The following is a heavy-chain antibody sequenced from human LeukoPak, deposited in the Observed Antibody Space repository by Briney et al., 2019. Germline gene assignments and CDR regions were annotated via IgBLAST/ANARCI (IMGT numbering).Heavy chain of an antibody. D-gene: IGHD6-19*01. CDR3: ARDLYSSGWYGIH. CDR1: GFTFSSYA. J-gene: IGHJ4*02. V-gene: IGHV3-23*01. CDR2: ISDSGGST. Sequence: GGSLRLSCAASGFTFSSYAMSWVRQAPGKGLEWVSAISDSGGSTYYADSVKGRFTFSRDNSKNTLYLQMNSLRADDTAVYYCARDLYSSGWYGIHWGQGTLVTVSS.